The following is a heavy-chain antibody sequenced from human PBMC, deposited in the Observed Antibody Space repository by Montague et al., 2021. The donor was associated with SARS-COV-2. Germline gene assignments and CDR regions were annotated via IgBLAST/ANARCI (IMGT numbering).Heavy chain of an antibody. J-gene: IGHJ6*02. D-gene: IGHD2-15*01. CDR2: IKQDGSEK. Sequence: SLRLSCAASGFTFSSYWMSWVRQAPGEGLEWVANIKQDGSEKYYVDSVKGRFTISRDNAKNSLYLQMNSLRAEDTAVYYCARDRTYCSGGSCLYYYYYGMDVWGQGTTVTVSS. V-gene: IGHV3-7*01. CDR3: ARDRTYCSGGSCLYYYYYGMDV. CDR1: GFTFSSYW.